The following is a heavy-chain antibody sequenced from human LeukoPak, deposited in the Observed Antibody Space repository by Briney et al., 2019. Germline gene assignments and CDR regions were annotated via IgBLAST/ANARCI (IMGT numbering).Heavy chain of an antibody. Sequence: GGSLRLSCAASGFTFSSYWMSWVRQTPGKGLEWVAHIKQDGSEKYYGDSVKGRFTISRENAKNSLYLQMNSVRAEDTAVYYCARGFGRPWGQGTLVTVSS. CDR1: GFTFSSYW. D-gene: IGHD3-10*01. J-gene: IGHJ5*02. V-gene: IGHV3-7*03. CDR2: IKQDGSEK. CDR3: ARGFGRP.